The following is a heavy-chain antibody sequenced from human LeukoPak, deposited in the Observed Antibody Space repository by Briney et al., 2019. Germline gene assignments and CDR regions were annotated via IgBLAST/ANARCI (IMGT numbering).Heavy chain of an antibody. CDR3: VRHHLSYSSGWYG. D-gene: IGHD6-19*01. CDR1: GGSISSSDFY. CDR2: TFYSGST. V-gene: IGHV4-39*01. J-gene: IGHJ4*02. Sequence: SETLSLTCSVSGGSISSSDFYWGWIRQPPGKGLEWIGSTFYSGSTNYNPSLKSRVTISVDTSKNQFSLKVTSVTAADTAVYYCVRHHLSYSSGWYGWGQGNLVTVSS.